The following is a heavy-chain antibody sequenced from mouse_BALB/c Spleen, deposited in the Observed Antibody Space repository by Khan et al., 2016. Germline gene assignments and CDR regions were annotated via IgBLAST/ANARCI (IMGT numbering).Heavy chain of an antibody. Sequence: QVQLQQSGAELVRPGASVKLSCKASGHPFTTYWLHWFKQRPEQGLEWIGRIDPYDSETHYDQKFKDNAILTVDKSSSTAFMQLSSLTSEDSAIYYCARVSKVFDYWGQGTTLTVSS. CDR2: IDPYDSET. CDR3: ARVSKVFDY. V-gene: IGHV1-52*01. J-gene: IGHJ2*01. CDR1: GHPFTTYW.